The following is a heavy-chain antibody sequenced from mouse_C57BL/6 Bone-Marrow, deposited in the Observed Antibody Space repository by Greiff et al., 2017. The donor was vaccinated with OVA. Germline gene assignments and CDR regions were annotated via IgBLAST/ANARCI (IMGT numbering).Heavy chain of an antibody. V-gene: IGHV1-5*01. J-gene: IGHJ2*01. CDR3: TQFITTVVATKYYFDY. CDR1: GYTFTSYW. D-gene: IGHD1-1*01. Sequence: VQLKESGTVLARPGASVKMSCKTSGYTFTSYWMHWVKQRPGQGLEWIGAIYPGNSDTSYNQKFKGKAKLTAVTSASTAYMELSSLTNEDSAVYYCTQFITTVVATKYYFDYWGQGTTLTVSS. CDR2: IYPGNSDT.